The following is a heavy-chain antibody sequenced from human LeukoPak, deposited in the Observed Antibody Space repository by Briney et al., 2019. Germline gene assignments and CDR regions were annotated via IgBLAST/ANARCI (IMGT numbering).Heavy chain of an antibody. J-gene: IGHJ3*02. D-gene: IGHD4-17*01. CDR1: GFTFSSYG. Sequence: PGGSLRLSCAASGFTFSSYGMHWVRQAPGKGLEWVAVIWYDGSNKYYADSVKGRFTISRDNSKNTLYLQMNSLRAEDTAVYYCARDSTPYGDHHDAFDIWGQGTMVTVSS. V-gene: IGHV3-33*01. CDR3: ARDSTPYGDHHDAFDI. CDR2: IWYDGSNK.